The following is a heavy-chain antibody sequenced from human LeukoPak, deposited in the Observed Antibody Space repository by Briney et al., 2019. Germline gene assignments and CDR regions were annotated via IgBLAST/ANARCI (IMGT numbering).Heavy chain of an antibody. CDR1: GFTFSSYE. D-gene: IGHD6-19*01. V-gene: IGHV3-48*03. Sequence: GGSLRLSCAASGFTFSSYEMNWVRQAPGKGLGWVSYISSSGSTIYYADSVKGRFTIPRDNAKNSLYLQMNSLRAEDTAVYYCARVGGNEQQWLVGYYYYGMDVWGKGTTVTVSS. CDR3: ARVGGNEQQWLVGYYYYGMDV. CDR2: ISSSGSTI. J-gene: IGHJ6*04.